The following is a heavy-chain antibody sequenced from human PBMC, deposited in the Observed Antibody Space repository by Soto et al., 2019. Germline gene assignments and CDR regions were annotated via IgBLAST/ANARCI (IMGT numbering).Heavy chain of an antibody. V-gene: IGHV4-59*01. D-gene: IGHD6-19*01. J-gene: IGHJ4*02. CDR1: GGSSIGYY. Sequence: LEPLSLTCTVAGGSSIGYYGSWIRKPTGKGLEWIGYIDDSGSTNYNPSLKSRVTISVDTSKNQFSLKLSSVTAADTAVYYCARYAVAGNGGVRFDYWGQGTLVTVSS. CDR2: IDDSGST. CDR3: ARYAVAGNGGVRFDY.